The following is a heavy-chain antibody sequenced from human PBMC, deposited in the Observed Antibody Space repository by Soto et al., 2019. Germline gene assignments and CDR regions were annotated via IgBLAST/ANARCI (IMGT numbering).Heavy chain of an antibody. CDR2: ISAYNGNT. V-gene: IGHV1-18*01. CDR3: ARDTSRHEGYYYGSGSYSDY. CDR1: GYTFTSYG. J-gene: IGHJ4*02. Sequence: ASVKVSCKASGYTFTSYGISWVRQAPGQGLEWMGWISAYNGNTNYAQKLQGRVTMTTDTSTSTAYMELRSLRSDDTAVYYCARDTSRHEGYYYGSGSYSDYWGQGTLVTVSS. D-gene: IGHD3-10*01.